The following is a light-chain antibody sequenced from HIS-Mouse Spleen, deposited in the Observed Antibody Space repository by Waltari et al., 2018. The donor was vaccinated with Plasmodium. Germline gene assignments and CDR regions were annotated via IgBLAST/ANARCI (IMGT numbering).Light chain of an antibody. Sequence: SYELTQPPSVSVSPGQTARITCSGDALPKKYAYWYQQKSGQAPGLGIYEDRKRPPGIPDGFSGSSSGTMATLTISGAQVEDEADYYCYSTDSSGNHRVFGGGTKLTVL. CDR3: YSTDSSGNHRV. V-gene: IGLV3-10*01. CDR2: EDR. CDR1: ALPKKY. J-gene: IGLJ3*02.